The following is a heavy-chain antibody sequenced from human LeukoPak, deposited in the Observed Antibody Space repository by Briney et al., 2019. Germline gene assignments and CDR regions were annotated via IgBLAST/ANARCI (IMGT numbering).Heavy chain of an antibody. CDR2: INPNSGDT. Sequence: ASVKVSCRASGYTFTGYYMHWVRQAPGQGLEWMGWINPNSGDTKYAQNFQGRVTMSRDTSTSTAYMELTRLRSDDTAVYDCASDTLTDFYGSGTYYNAFFDYWGQGTLVTVSS. J-gene: IGHJ4*02. CDR1: GYTFTGYY. CDR3: ASDTLTDFYGSGTYYNAFFDY. V-gene: IGHV1-2*02. D-gene: IGHD3-10*01.